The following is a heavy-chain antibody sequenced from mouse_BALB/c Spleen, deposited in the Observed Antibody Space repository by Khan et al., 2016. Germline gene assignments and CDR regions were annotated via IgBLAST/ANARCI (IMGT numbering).Heavy chain of an antibody. V-gene: IGHV3-2*02. Sequence: VQLKESGPGLVKPSQSLSLTCTVTGYSITSDYAWNWFRQFPGNKLEWMGYIGYSGSTSYNPSLKSRISITRDTFRNQFFLQLNSVTTEDTSTYYCASNLHYFGSSYWYFDVWGAGTTVTVSS. J-gene: IGHJ1*01. D-gene: IGHD1-1*01. CDR1: GYSITSDYA. CDR2: IGYSGST. CDR3: ASNLHYFGSSYWYFDV.